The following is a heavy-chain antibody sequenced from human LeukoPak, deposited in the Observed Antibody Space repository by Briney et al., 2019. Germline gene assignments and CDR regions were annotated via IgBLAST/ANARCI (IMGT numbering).Heavy chain of an antibody. CDR2: IYHSGST. Sequence: SETLSLTCTVSGFSISTGYYGGWIRQPPGKGLGWIGIIYHSGSTSYNPSLKRRVTISVDTSKNQFSLNLGSVTAADTAVYYCARRSVSWYFDLWGRGTLVTVSS. CDR1: GFSISTGYY. CDR3: ARRSVSWYFDL. V-gene: IGHV4-38-2*02. J-gene: IGHJ2*01.